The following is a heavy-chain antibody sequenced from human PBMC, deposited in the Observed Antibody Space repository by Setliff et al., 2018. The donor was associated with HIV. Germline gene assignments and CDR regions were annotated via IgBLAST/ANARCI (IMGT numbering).Heavy chain of an antibody. CDR1: GGSMSGLY. D-gene: IGHD6-13*01. J-gene: IGHJ3*02. CDR2: VYYSGST. Sequence: PSETLSLTCTVSGGSMSGLYWSWMRQRPGRGLEWIGYVYYSGSTKYNPSLQSRVTISIDTSKSQFSLSLSSVTAADSAVYYCARGMLRSSWHAHHDAFDIWGQGTMVTVSS. V-gene: IGHV4-59*11. CDR3: ARGMLRSSWHAHHDAFDI.